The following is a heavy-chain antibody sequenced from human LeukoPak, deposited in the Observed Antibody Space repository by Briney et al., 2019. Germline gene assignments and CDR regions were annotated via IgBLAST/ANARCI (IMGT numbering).Heavy chain of an antibody. CDR3: AKGSSKVVPAATFDY. J-gene: IGHJ4*02. V-gene: IGHV3-30*02. D-gene: IGHD2-2*01. CDR2: IQYDGSNK. Sequence: GGSLRLSCAASGFTFSSYGMHWVRQAPGKGLECVAFIQYDGSNKYYTDSVKGRFTISRDNSKNTLYLQMNSLRAEDTAVYYCAKGSSKVVPAATFDYWGQGTLVTVSS. CDR1: GFTFSSYG.